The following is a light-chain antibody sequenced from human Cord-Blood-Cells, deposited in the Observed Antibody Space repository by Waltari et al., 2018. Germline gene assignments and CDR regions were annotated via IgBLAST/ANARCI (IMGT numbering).Light chain of an antibody. Sequence: DIQRTQSPSSLSASVGDRVTITCRASQSISSYLNWYQQKPGKAPKLLIYAASSLQSGVPSRFSGSGSGTDFTLTISSLQPEDFATYYCQRSYSTLLTFGGGTKVEIK. CDR3: QRSYSTLLT. V-gene: IGKV1-39*01. CDR2: AAS. CDR1: QSISSY. J-gene: IGKJ4*01.